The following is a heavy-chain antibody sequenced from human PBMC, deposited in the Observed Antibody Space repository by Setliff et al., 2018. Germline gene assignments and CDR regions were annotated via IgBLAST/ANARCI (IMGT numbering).Heavy chain of an antibody. Sequence: SETLSLTCTVSGGSISPYFWSWIRQSPGKGLEWIGYIYHNGNTNFNPSLKTRVTMSVDTSKNQFALNLRSVTAADSAVYYCARDRTAYSYGLDVRGQGTTVTVSS. V-gene: IGHV4-59*01. J-gene: IGHJ6*02. CDR2: IYHNGNT. CDR1: GGSISPYF. CDR3: ARDRTAYSYGLDV. D-gene: IGHD5-18*01.